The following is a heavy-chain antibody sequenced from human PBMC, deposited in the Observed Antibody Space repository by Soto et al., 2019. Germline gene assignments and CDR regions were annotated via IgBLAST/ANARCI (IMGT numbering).Heavy chain of an antibody. Sequence: PGESLKISCKGSGYSFTSYWIGWVRQMPGKGLEWMGVIYPGDSDTRYSPSFQGQVTISADKSISTAYLQWSSLKASDTAIYYCARHAHRQGDSNLFDYWGQGTQVTVSS. J-gene: IGHJ4*02. CDR2: IYPGDSDT. D-gene: IGHD2-21*02. V-gene: IGHV5-51*01. CDR3: ARHAHRQGDSNLFDY. CDR1: GYSFTSYW.